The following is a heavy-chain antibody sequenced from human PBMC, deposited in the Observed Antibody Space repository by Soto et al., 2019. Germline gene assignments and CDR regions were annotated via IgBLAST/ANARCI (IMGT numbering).Heavy chain of an antibody. Sequence: GGSRRRSWAASGFTFTSYSMNWGRQAPGKGLEWVSSISITTNYRYYGDSMKGRFTISRDNSKNTLYLEMNSLRAEDTAVYYCAREAEDLPSNFDYWGQGTLVTVSS. V-gene: IGHV3-21*06. CDR1: GFTFTSYS. CDR2: ISITTNYR. J-gene: IGHJ4*02. CDR3: AREAEDLPSNFDY.